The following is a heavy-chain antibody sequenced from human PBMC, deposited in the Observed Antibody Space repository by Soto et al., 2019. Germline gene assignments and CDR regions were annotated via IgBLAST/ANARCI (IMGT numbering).Heavy chain of an antibody. CDR2: INVGNGNT. Sequence: QVQLVQSGAEVKKPGASVKVSCEASGYTFTSYAIHWVRQAPGQRLEWMGWINVGNGNTKYSQKFQGRVTITRDTSASTAYMELSSLRSEDTAVYYCARSVVAALSDYWGQGTLVTVSS. CDR3: ARSVVAALSDY. J-gene: IGHJ4*02. D-gene: IGHD2-15*01. V-gene: IGHV1-3*01. CDR1: GYTFTSYA.